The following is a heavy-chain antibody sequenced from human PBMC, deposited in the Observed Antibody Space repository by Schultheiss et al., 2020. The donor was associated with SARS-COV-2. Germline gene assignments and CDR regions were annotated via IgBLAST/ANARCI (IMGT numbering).Heavy chain of an antibody. CDR2: ISYDGSNK. CDR1: GFTFSSYG. Sequence: GSLRLSCAASGFTFSSYGMHWVRQAPGKGLEWVAVISYDGSNKYYADSVKGRFTISRDNSKNTLYLQMNSLRAEDTAVYYCAKDQYSSGWYRLEYYYGMDVWGQGTTVTVSS. D-gene: IGHD6-19*01. CDR3: AKDQYSSGWYRLEYYYGMDV. V-gene: IGHV3-30*18. J-gene: IGHJ6*02.